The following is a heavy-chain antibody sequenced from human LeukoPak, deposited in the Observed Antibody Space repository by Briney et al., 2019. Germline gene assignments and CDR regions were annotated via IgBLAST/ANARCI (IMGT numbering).Heavy chain of an antibody. CDR3: ASVYSSSLGY. CDR1: GGSISSYY. Sequence: KPSETLSLTCTVSGGSISSYYWSWIRQPPGKGLEWIGYIYYSGSTNYNPSLKSRVTISVDTSKNQFSLKLSSVTAADTAVYYCASVYSSSLGYWGQGTLVTVSS. CDR2: IYYSGST. J-gene: IGHJ4*02. V-gene: IGHV4-59*01. D-gene: IGHD6-13*01.